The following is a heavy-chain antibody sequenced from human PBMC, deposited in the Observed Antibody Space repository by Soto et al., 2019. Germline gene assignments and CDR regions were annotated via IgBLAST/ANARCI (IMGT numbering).Heavy chain of an antibody. J-gene: IGHJ4*02. CDR3: ARYRTSGAWSKFDY. Sequence: QVLLQESGPRLMKPSQTLSLTYSVSGLTISSASYYWSWIRQHPGKGLEWVGNIYYNGSTYYSPSLKSRVTLWLDTSKNQFSLRLTSVTAADTAVYYCARYRTSGAWSKFDYWGRGTLVTVSS. CDR2: IYYNGST. CDR1: GLTISSASYY. D-gene: IGHD6-25*01. V-gene: IGHV4-31*03.